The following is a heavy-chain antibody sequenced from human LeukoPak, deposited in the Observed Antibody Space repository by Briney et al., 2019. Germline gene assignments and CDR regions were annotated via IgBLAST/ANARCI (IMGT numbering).Heavy chain of an antibody. D-gene: IGHD2-2*01. CDR2: ISAYNGYT. V-gene: IGHV1-18*01. Sequence: GASVKVSCKGYGYTFTNFGITWVGQAPGQGLEWMGWISAYNGYTNYAQKLQGRVTMTTETSTSTVYMELRSLRFDDTAVYYCARDEGIVIVPGTHDYWGQGTLVTVSS. CDR3: ARDEGIVIVPGTHDY. J-gene: IGHJ4*02. CDR1: GYTFTNFG.